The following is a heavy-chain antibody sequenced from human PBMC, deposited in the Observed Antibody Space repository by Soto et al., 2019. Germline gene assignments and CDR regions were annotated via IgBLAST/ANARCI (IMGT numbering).Heavy chain of an antibody. D-gene: IGHD3-22*01. J-gene: IGHJ3*02. CDR2: ISAYNGNT. CDR1: GYTFTSYG. CDR3: ARDRGYYYDRGDAFDI. V-gene: IGHV1-18*01. Sequence: ASVKVSCKASGYTFTSYGISWVRQAPGQGLEWMGWISAYNGNTNYAQKLQGRVTMTTDTSTSTAYMELRSLRSDDTAVYYCARDRGYYYDRGDAFDIWGQGTMVTVS.